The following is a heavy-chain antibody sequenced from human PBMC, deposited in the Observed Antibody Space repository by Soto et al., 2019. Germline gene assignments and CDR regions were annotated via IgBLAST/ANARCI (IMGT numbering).Heavy chain of an antibody. V-gene: IGHV3-21*01. J-gene: IGHJ4*02. D-gene: IGHD5-18*01. CDR2: ISSSSSYI. CDR3: ASDQPGYSYGYGLGY. Sequence: EVQLVESGGGLVKPGGSLRLSCAASGFTFSSYSMNWVRQAPGKGLGWVSSISSSSSYIYYADSVKGRFTISRDNAKSALYLQMNSLRAEATAVYYCASDQPGYSYGYGLGYWGQGTLVTVSS. CDR1: GFTFSSYS.